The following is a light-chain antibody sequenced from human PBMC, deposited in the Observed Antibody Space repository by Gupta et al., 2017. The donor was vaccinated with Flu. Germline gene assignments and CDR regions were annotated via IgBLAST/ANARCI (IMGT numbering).Light chain of an antibody. Sequence: CTRSSGSIGINYVQWYQQRPGTSPKNMIYEDDQRPSGVPDRFSGSIDRSSSSAYLTISGLKTEDEADYYCQSYEVFGGGTKLTVL. V-gene: IGLV6-57*01. CDR1: SGSIGINY. CDR3: QSYEV. CDR2: EDD. J-gene: IGLJ2*01.